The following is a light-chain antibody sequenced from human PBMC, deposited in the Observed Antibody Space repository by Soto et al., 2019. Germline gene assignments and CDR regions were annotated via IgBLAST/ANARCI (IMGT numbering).Light chain of an antibody. Sequence: TQSPGTLSLSPGERATLSCRASQSISSWLAWYQQKPGKAPKLLIYDASSLESGVPSRFSGSGSGTEFTLTISSLQPDDFATYYCQQYNHYSGLTFGGGTKVDIK. CDR3: QQYNHYSGLT. CDR1: QSISSW. V-gene: IGKV1-5*01. CDR2: DAS. J-gene: IGKJ4*01.